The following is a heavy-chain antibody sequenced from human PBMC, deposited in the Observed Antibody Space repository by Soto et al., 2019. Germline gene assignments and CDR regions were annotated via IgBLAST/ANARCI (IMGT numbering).Heavy chain of an antibody. CDR3: AKSGEDCISPTCYLVY. Sequence: GGSLRLSCAASGSTFSSSGMHWVRQAPGKGLEWVAVISNDGSNKFYADSVKGRFTISRDNSKNTLYLQMNTLRAEDTAVYFCAKSGEDCISPTCYLVYWGQGTLVTVS. CDR2: ISNDGSNK. D-gene: IGHD2-2*01. V-gene: IGHV3-30*18. CDR1: GSTFSSSG. J-gene: IGHJ4*02.